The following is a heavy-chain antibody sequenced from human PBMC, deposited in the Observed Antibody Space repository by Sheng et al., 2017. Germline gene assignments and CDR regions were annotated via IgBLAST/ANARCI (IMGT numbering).Heavy chain of an antibody. D-gene: IGHD2-2*01. V-gene: IGHV1-58*01. CDR2: IVVGSGNT. CDR1: GFTFTSSA. J-gene: IGHJ4*02. Sequence: QMQLVQSGPEVKKPGTSVKVSCKASGFTFTSSAVQWVRQARGQRLEWIGWIVVGSGNTNYAQKFQERVTITRDMSTSTAYMELSSLRSEDTAVYYCAADIVVVPAARYWGQGTLVTVSS. CDR3: AADIVVVPAARY.